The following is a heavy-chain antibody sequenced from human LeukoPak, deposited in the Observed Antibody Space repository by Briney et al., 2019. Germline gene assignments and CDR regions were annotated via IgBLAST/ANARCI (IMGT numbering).Heavy chain of an antibody. CDR3: ARDIIAAAAQDY. Sequence: ASVKVSCKASGYTFTSYGISWVRQAPGQGLEWMGWISACNGNTNYAQELQGRVTMTTDTSTSTAYMELRSLRSDDTAVYYCARDIIAAAAQDYWGQGTLVTVSS. J-gene: IGHJ4*02. D-gene: IGHD6-13*01. CDR1: GYTFTSYG. CDR2: ISACNGNT. V-gene: IGHV1-18*01.